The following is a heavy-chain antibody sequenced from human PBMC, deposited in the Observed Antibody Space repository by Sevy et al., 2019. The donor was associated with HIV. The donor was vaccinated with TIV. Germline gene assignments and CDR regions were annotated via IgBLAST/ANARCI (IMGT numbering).Heavy chain of an antibody. J-gene: IGHJ4*02. Sequence: SEILSLTCTVSGGSISSSSYYWGWIRQPPGKGLEWIGSIYYSGSTYYNPSLKSRVTISVDTSKNLFSLKLSSVTAADTAVYYCARHGPHIVGATRKYYFDYWGQGTLVTVSS. CDR3: ARHGPHIVGATRKYYFDY. CDR2: IYYSGST. CDR1: GGSISSSSYY. D-gene: IGHD1-26*01. V-gene: IGHV4-39*01.